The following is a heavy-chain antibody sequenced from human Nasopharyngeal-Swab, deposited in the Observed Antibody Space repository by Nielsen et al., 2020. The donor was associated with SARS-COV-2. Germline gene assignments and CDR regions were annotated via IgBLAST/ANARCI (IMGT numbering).Heavy chain of an antibody. Sequence: GSLRLSCTASGGSISSSSYYWGWIRQPPGKGLEWIGSIYYSGSTYYNPSLKSRVTISVDTSKNQFSLKLSSVTAADTAVYYCARLAVAGIGWFDPWGQGTLVTVSS. D-gene: IGHD6-19*01. J-gene: IGHJ5*02. V-gene: IGHV4-39*01. CDR3: ARLAVAGIGWFDP. CDR1: GGSISSSSYY. CDR2: IYYSGST.